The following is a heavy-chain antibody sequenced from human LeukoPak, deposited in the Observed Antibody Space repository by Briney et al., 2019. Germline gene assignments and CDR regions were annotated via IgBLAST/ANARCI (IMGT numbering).Heavy chain of an antibody. CDR3: AREGWPQFSAVAASYVGAFDI. CDR2: ISYDGSNK. CDR1: GFTFSSYA. V-gene: IGHV3-30-3*01. J-gene: IGHJ3*02. D-gene: IGHD6-19*01. Sequence: GGSLRLSCAASGFTFSSYAMHWVRKAPGKGLEWVAVISYDGSNKYYADSVKGRFTISRDNSKNTLYLQMNSLRAEDTAVYYCAREGWPQFSAVAASYVGAFDIWGQGTMVTVSS.